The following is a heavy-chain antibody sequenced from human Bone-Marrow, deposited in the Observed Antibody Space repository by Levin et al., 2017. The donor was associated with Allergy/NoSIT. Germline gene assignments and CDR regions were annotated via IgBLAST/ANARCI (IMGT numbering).Heavy chain of an antibody. V-gene: IGHV3-66*01. CDR1: GFTVSNYY. CDR3: AISTVFGVALFDY. Sequence: GGSLRLSCAASGFTVSNYYMSWVRQAPGKGLEWVSIIYRGGTTYYADSVKGRFTISRDNSKNTLFLQMNGLRAEDTAVYHCAISTVFGVALFDYWGQGALVTVSS. J-gene: IGHJ4*02. CDR2: IYRGGTT. D-gene: IGHD3-3*01.